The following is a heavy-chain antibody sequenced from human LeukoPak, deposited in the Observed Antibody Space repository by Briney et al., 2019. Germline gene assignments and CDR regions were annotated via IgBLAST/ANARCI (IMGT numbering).Heavy chain of an antibody. CDR2: ISGSGGST. D-gene: IGHD1-1*01. CDR1: GFTLSSYA. CDR3: ARGHQLFFYGLDV. J-gene: IGHJ6*04. V-gene: IGHV3-23*01. Sequence: PGGSLRLSCAASGFTLSSYAMSWVRQAPGKGLEWVSAISGSGGSTYYANSVKGRFTISRDTAKNSLFLQMNGLRAEDTAVYYCARGHQLFFYGLDVWGKGTAVTVSS.